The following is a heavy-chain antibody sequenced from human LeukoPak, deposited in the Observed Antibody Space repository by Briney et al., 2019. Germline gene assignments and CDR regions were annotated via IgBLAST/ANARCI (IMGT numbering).Heavy chain of an antibody. CDR3: ARVGDYGANSAMVMTP. J-gene: IGHJ4*02. CDR2: IVPIFGSA. D-gene: IGHD4-23*01. Sequence: SVKVSCKASGGTFSSYAISWVRQAPGQGLEWMGQIVPIFGSANYAQKFQGRVTITADKSTNTVYMEVSRLTSEDTAVYYCARVGDYGANSAMVMTPWGQGTLVTVSS. V-gene: IGHV1-69*06. CDR1: GGTFSSYA.